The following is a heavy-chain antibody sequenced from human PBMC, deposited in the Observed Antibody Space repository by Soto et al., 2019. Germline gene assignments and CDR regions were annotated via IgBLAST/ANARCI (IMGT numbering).Heavy chain of an antibody. J-gene: IGHJ4*02. D-gene: IGHD4-17*01. CDR3: AGGDYADY. CDR2: SKSDGSII. V-gene: IGHV3-74*01. Sequence: GGSLRLSCAASGFTFSDYWIHWVRQAPGKGLMWVSRSKSDGSIINYADFVKGRFTISRDNAKNSVYLQMDSLRAEDTAVYYCAGGDYADYWGRGTLVTVSS. CDR1: GFTFSDYW.